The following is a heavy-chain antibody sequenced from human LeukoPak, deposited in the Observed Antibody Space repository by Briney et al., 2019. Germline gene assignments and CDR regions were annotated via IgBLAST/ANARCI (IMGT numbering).Heavy chain of an antibody. V-gene: IGHV3-66*01. CDR2: IYSGGST. D-gene: IGHD3-10*01. CDR3: ARVRAMVRGLRDYYYMDV. Sequence: PGGSLRLSCAASGFTFSSYSMSWVRQAPGKGLEWVSVIYSGGSTYYADSVKGRFTISRDNSKNTLYLQMNSLRAEDTAVYYCARVRAMVRGLRDYYYMDVWGKGTTVTISS. CDR1: GFTFSSYS. J-gene: IGHJ6*03.